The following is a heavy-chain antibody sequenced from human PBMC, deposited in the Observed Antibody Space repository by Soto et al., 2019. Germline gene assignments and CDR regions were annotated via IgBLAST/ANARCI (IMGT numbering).Heavy chain of an antibody. CDR3: AAGPTRSDWFDP. Sequence: QVQLVQSGAEVKKPGASVKVSCKVSGNSLTEVSLHWVRQSPGKGLEWMGGYDPEDGERIYALRFQGRVTMTEDRSTDTAYMDLSSLRSVDTAIYFCAAGPTRSDWFDPWGQGTLVTVSS. CDR1: GNSLTEVS. J-gene: IGHJ5*02. CDR2: YDPEDGER. V-gene: IGHV1-24*01.